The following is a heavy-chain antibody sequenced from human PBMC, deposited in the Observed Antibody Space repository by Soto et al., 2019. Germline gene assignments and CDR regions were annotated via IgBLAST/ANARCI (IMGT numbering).Heavy chain of an antibody. CDR1: GYNITTFW. V-gene: IGHV5-10-1*01. Sequence: AFLKISFQPSGYNITTFWITLVRQIPGKGLEWMATIDPSDSYTNYSLSFQGHVTISADKHIGSAYLQWSTLEALESAIYCCERLSIGFCAKPTCQLDSGFDVWGQGTTVTVSS. D-gene: IGHD2-2*03. J-gene: IGHJ6*02. CDR3: ERLSIGFCAKPTCQLDSGFDV. CDR2: IDPSDSYT.